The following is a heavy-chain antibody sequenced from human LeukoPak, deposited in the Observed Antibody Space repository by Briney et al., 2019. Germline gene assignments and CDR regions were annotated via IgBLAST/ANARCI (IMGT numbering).Heavy chain of an antibody. Sequence: SESLSLTCTVSGYSISSDYYWGWIRQPPGRGLEWIGTIHHSGSTYYNPSLKSRVTMSVDTSENQFSLRLNSVTAADTATYYCARGLAWELLVPFDFWGQGTLVTVSS. J-gene: IGHJ4*02. CDR3: ARGLAWELLVPFDF. V-gene: IGHV4-38-2*02. CDR1: GYSISSDYY. CDR2: IHHSGST. D-gene: IGHD1-26*01.